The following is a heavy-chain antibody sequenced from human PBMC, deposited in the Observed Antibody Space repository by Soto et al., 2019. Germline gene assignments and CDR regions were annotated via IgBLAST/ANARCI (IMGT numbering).Heavy chain of an antibody. J-gene: IGHJ6*02. Sequence: GESLKISCKGSGYSFTGYWIGWVRQMPGKGLEWMGIIYPGDSDTRYSPSFQGQVTISADKSINTAFLQVTGLKASDTAKYYCAGHASLSYCYSPVCSGLDVWGQGTIVTVSS. CDR2: IYPGDSDT. CDR3: AGHASLSYCYSPVCSGLDV. D-gene: IGHD2-21*01. V-gene: IGHV5-51*01. CDR1: GYSFTGYW.